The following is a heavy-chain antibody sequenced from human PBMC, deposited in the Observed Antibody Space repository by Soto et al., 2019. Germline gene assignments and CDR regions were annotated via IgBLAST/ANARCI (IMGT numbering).Heavy chain of an antibody. V-gene: IGHV3-23*01. D-gene: IGHD5-12*01. CDR3: AKDWEYSGYDYYLDY. CDR2: ISGSGGST. CDR1: GFTFSSYA. Sequence: GGSLRLSCVASGFTFSSYAMSWVRQAPGKGLEWVSAISGSGGSTYYADSVKGRFTISRDNSKNTLYLQMKSLRAEDTAVYYCAKDWEYSGYDYYLDYRGQGTLVPFSS. J-gene: IGHJ4*02.